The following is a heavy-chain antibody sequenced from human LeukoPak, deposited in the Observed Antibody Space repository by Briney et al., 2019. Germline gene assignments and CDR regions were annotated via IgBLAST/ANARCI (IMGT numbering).Heavy chain of an antibody. CDR3: ARASGTCTGGSCYSLDY. CDR2: ISSNGGST. CDR1: GFTLSLYG. Sequence: PGGALRLSCAASGFTLSLYGMHWVRQAAAKGLEYVSAISSNGGSTYYANSVKGRFTISRDNSRNTLYLQMGSLRAEDMAVYYCARASGTCTGGSCYSLDYWGQGALVTVSS. V-gene: IGHV3-64*01. D-gene: IGHD2-15*01. J-gene: IGHJ4*02.